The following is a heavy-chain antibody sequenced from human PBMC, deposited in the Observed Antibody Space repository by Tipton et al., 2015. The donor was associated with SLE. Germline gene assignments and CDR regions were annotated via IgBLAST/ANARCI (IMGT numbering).Heavy chain of an antibody. Sequence: TLSLTCTVSGGSISGYYWSWIRQPPGKGLEWIGYINYSGSTNYSPSLKSRVTISVDSSRNNFSLKLKSVTAADTAMYYCARGTLNYYYMDVWGKGTTVTVS. CDR3: ARGTLNYYYMDV. CDR1: GGSISGYY. J-gene: IGHJ6*03. CDR2: INYSGST. V-gene: IGHV4-59*12.